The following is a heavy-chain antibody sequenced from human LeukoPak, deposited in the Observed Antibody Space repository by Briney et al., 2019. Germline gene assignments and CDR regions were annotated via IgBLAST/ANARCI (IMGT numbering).Heavy chain of an antibody. CDR2: IRPNDGTT. V-gene: IGHV3-48*01. J-gene: IGHJ5*02. CDR3: VRGQTNLDNWFDP. Sequence: GGSLRLSCEASGFTFSDYGMNWVRQAPGKGLEWVSYIRPNDGTTHYADSVKGRFTISRDNAKNSLSLQMTSLRVDDSAVYYCVRGQTNLDNWFDPWGQGTLVIVSS. D-gene: IGHD2-8*01. CDR1: GFTFSDYG.